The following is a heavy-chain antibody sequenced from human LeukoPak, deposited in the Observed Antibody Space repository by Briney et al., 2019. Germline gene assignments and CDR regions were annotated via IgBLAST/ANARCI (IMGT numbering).Heavy chain of an antibody. Sequence: PSETLSLTCVGYSESFSGYYWSWIRQPPGKGLEWIAEMNHSGASSHNPSLKSRVSISLGTSKNHFSLNLRSVTAADTAVYYCATRPTPPYYYYYMDVWGKGTTVTVSS. V-gene: IGHV4-34*01. D-gene: IGHD4-23*01. J-gene: IGHJ6*03. CDR1: SESFSGYY. CDR3: ATRPTPPYYYYYMDV. CDR2: MNHSGAS.